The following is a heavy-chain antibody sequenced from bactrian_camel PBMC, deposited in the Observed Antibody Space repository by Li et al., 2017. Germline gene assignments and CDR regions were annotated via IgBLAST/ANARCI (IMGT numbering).Heavy chain of an antibody. CDR1: GITLGGYC. J-gene: IGHJ6*01. D-gene: IGHD3*01. Sequence: HVQLVESGGGSVQTGGSLRLSCQASGITLGGYCMGWYRQAPGKEREAVASITQIGRANYADSVKGRFTISKDNAKNILYLQMSSLKPEDTAMYYCAAVATNCYAGSWCSLRCQFGYWGQGTQVTVS. V-gene: IGHV3S55*01. CDR3: AAVATNCYAGSWCSLRCQFGY. CDR2: ITQIGRA.